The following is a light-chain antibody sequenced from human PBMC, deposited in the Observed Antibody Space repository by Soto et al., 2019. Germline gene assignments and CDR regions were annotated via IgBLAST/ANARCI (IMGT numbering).Light chain of an antibody. CDR1: QSVSSY. Sequence: EIVMTQSPATLSVSPGERATLSCRASQSVSSYLAWYQQKPGQAPRLLIYDASNRATGIPDRFSGSGSGTDFTLTISSLEPEDFAVYYCHQRGSWPRGTFGQGTKVDIK. J-gene: IGKJ1*01. CDR2: DAS. CDR3: HQRGSWPRGT. V-gene: IGKV3-11*01.